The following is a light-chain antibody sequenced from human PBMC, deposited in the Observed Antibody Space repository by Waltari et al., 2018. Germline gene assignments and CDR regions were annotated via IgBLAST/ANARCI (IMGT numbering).Light chain of an antibody. CDR3: QSYDSSLSGSGV. CDR1: RSNIRAGYD. J-gene: IGLJ3*02. V-gene: IGLV1-40*01. Sequence: QSVLTPPPSVSGAPGQRVTISCNGSRSNIRAGYDVPRYQQLPGTAPKVLMYRNNNRPSGVPDRFSGSKSGTSASLAITGLQAEDEADYFCQSYDSSLSGSGVFGGGTRLTVL. CDR2: RNN.